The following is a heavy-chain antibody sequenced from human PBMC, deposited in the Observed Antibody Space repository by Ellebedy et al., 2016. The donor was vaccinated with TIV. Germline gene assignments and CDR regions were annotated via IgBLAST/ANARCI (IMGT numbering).Heavy chain of an antibody. CDR1: GFTFSSHH. CDR2: ISASGDRT. D-gene: IGHD5-12*01. J-gene: IGHJ6*02. Sequence: GGSLRLSXAASGFTFSSHHMVWVRQAPGKGLESVASISASGDRTYYADSVKGRFTISRENSKNTLYFQLNSLRAEDTAVCYCARVLTMDDYFWYGMDVWGQGTKVTVSS. V-gene: IGHV3-23*01. CDR3: ARVLTMDDYFWYGMDV.